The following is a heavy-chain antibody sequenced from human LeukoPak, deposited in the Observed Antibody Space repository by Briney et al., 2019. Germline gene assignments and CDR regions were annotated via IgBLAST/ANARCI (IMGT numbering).Heavy chain of an antibody. J-gene: IGHJ3*02. CDR1: GFTFSSYW. CDR2: ISSSSSTI. Sequence: GGSLRLSCAASGFTFSSYWMNWVRQAPGKGLEWVSYISSSSSTIYYADSVKGRFTISRDNAKNSLYLQMNSLRAEDTAVYYCATLGDRRDFWSGYYYDAFDIWGQGTMVTVSS. CDR3: ATLGDRRDFWSGYYYDAFDI. D-gene: IGHD3-3*01. V-gene: IGHV3-48*01.